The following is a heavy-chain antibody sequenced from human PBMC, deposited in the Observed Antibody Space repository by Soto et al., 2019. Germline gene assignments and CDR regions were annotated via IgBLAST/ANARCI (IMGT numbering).Heavy chain of an antibody. CDR3: ARDQASGHIKYYYYGLDV. CDR1: GVTFSSYS. V-gene: IGHV3-21*01. CDR2: ISSSSSYI. Sequence: GGSLRLSCAASGVTFSSYSRNWVRQAPGKGLECVSSISSSSSYIYYADSVRGRFTISRDNAKNSLYLKMNSLRAEDTAVYYCARDQASGHIKYYYYGLDVWGQGTTVTVSS. D-gene: IGHD2-21*01. J-gene: IGHJ6*02.